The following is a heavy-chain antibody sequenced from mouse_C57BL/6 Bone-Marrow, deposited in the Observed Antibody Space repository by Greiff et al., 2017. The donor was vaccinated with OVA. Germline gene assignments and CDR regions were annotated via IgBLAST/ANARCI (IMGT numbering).Heavy chain of an antibody. CDR2: INPYNGGT. Sequence: VQLQQSGPVLVKPGASVKMSCKASGYTFTDYYMNWVKQSHGKSLEWIGVINPYNGGTSYNQKFKGKATLTVDKSSSTAYMELNSLTSEDSAVYYCARALRSKSVYYYAMDYWGQGTSVTVSS. CDR3: ARALRSKSVYYYAMDY. CDR1: GYTFTDYY. V-gene: IGHV1-19*01. D-gene: IGHD1-1*01. J-gene: IGHJ4*01.